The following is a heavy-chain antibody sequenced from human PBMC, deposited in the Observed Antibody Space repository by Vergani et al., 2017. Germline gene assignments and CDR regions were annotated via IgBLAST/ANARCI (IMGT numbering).Heavy chain of an antibody. J-gene: IGHJ4*02. V-gene: IGHV4-38-2*02. D-gene: IGHD2-15*01. CDR2: ISHSGYT. CDR1: GYSISSGYY. Sequence: QVQLQESGPGLLKPSETLSLTCTVSGYSISSGYYWGWIRQPPGKGLEWIGSISHSGYTFYSPSLKRRVSMSVDTSKNQFSLRVNSVTAADTAVYYCVRDPWESGGPYSGCWGREALVSVSS. CDR3: VRDPWESGGPYSGC.